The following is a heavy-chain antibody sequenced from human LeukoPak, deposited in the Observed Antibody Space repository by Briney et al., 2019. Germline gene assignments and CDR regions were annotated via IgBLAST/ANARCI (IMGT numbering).Heavy chain of an antibody. J-gene: IGHJ4*02. CDR1: GFTFSNYW. CDR2: IKRDGFEL. D-gene: IGHD5-12*01. Sequence: PGGSLRLSCAASGFTFSNYWMSWVRQAPGKGLEWVANIKRDGFELFYVDSVKGRFAISRDNVKNSLFLQMNTLRAEDTAVYYCARGRGYGAYDWNDYWGQGTLVTVSS. V-gene: IGHV3-7*05. CDR3: ARGRGYGAYDWNDY.